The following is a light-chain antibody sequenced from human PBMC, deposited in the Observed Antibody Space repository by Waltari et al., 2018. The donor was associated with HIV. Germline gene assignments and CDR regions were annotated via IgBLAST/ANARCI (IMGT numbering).Light chain of an antibody. CDR3: GTWDSSLSAGV. J-gene: IGLJ2*01. V-gene: IGLV1-51*01. Sequence: QSVLTQPPSVSAAPGQKVTISCSGSSSNLGNNYVSWYQQLPGTAPKLLIYDTNMRPAGIPDRFSGSKSGTSATLGITGLQTGDEADYYCGTWDSSLSAGVFGGGTKLTVL. CDR2: DTN. CDR1: SSNLGNNY.